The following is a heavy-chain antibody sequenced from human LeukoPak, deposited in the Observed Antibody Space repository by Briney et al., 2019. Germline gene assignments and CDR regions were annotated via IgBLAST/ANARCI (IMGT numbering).Heavy chain of an antibody. J-gene: IGHJ4*02. D-gene: IGHD3-3*01. CDR3: ARVPGYDFWSGYYDY. CDR2: IIPIFGTA. V-gene: IGHV1-69*05. Sequence: ASVKVFCRASGGTFSIYAISWVRQAPGQGLEWMGRIIPIFGTANYAQKFQGRVTITTDESTSTAYMELSSLRSEDTAVYYCARVPGYDFWSGYYDYWGQGTLVTVSS. CDR1: GGTFSIYA.